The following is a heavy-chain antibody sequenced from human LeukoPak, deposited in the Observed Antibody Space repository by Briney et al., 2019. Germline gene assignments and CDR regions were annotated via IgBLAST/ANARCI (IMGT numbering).Heavy chain of an antibody. V-gene: IGHV4-39*07. Sequence: PSETLSLTCGVSGGSISSSSSFWGWIRQPPGKGLEWIGSIYYSGSTYYNPSLKSRVTISVDTSKNQFSLKLSSVTAADTAVYYCARVHSYGYYFDYWGQGTLVTVSS. CDR3: ARVHSYGYYFDY. CDR1: GGSISSSSSF. CDR2: IYYSGST. J-gene: IGHJ4*02. D-gene: IGHD5-18*01.